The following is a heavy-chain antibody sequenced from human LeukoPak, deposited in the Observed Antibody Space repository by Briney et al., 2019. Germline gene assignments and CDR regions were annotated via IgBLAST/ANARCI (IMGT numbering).Heavy chain of an antibody. CDR3: ATATIRDY. V-gene: IGHV3-21*01. CDR1: GFIFSSYS. Sequence: PGGSLRLSCAASGFIFSSYSMSWVRQAPGKGLEWVSYISSNSYVYYADSVKVRFTISRDNDKNSLYLQMNSLRAEDTAVYYCATATIRDYWGERTLVTVSS. J-gene: IGHJ4*02. D-gene: IGHD1-26*01. CDR2: ISSNSYV.